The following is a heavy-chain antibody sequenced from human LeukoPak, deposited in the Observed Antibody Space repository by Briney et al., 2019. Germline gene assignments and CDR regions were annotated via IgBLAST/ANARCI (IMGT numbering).Heavy chain of an antibody. Sequence: ASVKVSCKAFGYGFTSYYIHWVRQAPGQGLEWMGIVNPSVGGTTYARKFQGRVTMTRDTSTSTVYMELSSLRSEDTADYYCARHGSGRYYPAEGRVDYWGQGTLVTVSS. D-gene: IGHD3-10*01. CDR3: ARHGSGRYYPAEGRVDY. CDR1: GYGFTSYY. CDR2: VNPSVGGT. J-gene: IGHJ4*02. V-gene: IGHV1-46*03.